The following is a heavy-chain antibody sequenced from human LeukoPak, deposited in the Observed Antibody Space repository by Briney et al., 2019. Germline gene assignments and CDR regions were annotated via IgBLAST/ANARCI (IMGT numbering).Heavy chain of an antibody. V-gene: IGHV3-23*01. CDR2: ISGSGGST. Sequence: GGSLRLSCAASGFTFSSYAMSWVRQAPGKGLEWVSAISGSGGSTYYADSVKGRFTISRDNSKNTLYLQMNSLRAEDTAVYYCSTAYSYGYYFDYWGQGTLVTVSS. J-gene: IGHJ4*02. D-gene: IGHD5-18*01. CDR1: GFTFSSYA. CDR3: STAYSYGYYFDY.